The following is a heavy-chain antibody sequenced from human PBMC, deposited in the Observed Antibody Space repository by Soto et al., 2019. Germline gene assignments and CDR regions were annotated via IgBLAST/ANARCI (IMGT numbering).Heavy chain of an antibody. V-gene: IGHV3-74*01. D-gene: IGHD3-10*01. CDR2: INSDESST. J-gene: IGHJ6*02. CDR1: GFTFSTFW. Sequence: EVQLVESGGGLVQPGGYLRRSCAASGFTFSTFWMHWVRQVPGKGLVWVSRINSDESSTNYADSVKGRFTISRDNAKNTLDLQMNSLRVEDTAIYYCARAGQRRNGMDVWGQGTTVTVSS. CDR3: ARAGQRRNGMDV.